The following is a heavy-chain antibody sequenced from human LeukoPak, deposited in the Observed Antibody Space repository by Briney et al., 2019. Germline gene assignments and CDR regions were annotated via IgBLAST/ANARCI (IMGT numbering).Heavy chain of an antibody. CDR3: ARVGRGSGSFYFFDY. CDR1: GYMFTAYG. CDR2: ISAYNGNT. J-gene: IGHJ4*02. Sequence: GASVKVSCKASGYMFTAYGISWVRQAPGQGLEWMGWISAYNGNTNYEHKPQGRGTMTTGTPTSTAYMELRSLRSDDTAVYCCARVGRGSGSFYFFDYWGQGTLLTVSS. V-gene: IGHV1-18*01. D-gene: IGHD1-26*01.